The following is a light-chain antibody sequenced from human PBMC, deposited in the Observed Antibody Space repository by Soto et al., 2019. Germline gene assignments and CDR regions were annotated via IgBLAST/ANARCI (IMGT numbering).Light chain of an antibody. CDR1: QSISRW. J-gene: IGKJ5*01. CDR2: AAS. V-gene: IGKV1-5*01. CDR3: QQYYGLPPLT. Sequence: DIQMTQSPSTLSASVGDRVTITCRASQSISRWLAWYQQKPGKAPKLLIYAASKLAKGVTSRFSGSGSGTDFSFIITSLQREDLATYYCQQYYGLPPLTFGQGTRLEIK.